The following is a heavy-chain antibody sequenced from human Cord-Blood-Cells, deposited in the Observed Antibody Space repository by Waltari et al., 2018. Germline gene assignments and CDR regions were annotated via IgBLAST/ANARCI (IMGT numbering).Heavy chain of an antibody. Sequence: QLQLQESGPGLVKPSETLSLTCTVSGGSISSSSYYWGWIRQPPGKGLEWIGSIYYSGGTYSNPSLKSRVTISVDTSKNQFSLKLSSVTAADTAVYYCARPAVPAAMLDAFDIWGQGTMVTVSS. V-gene: IGHV4-39*07. D-gene: IGHD2-2*01. CDR3: ARPAVPAAMLDAFDI. CDR2: IYYSGGT. CDR1: GGSISSSSYY. J-gene: IGHJ3*02.